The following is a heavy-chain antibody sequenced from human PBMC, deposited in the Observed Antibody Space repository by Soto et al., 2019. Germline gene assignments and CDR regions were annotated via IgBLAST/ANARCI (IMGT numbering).Heavy chain of an antibody. V-gene: IGHV1-69*02. D-gene: IGHD2-2*02. CDR3: AMEYCSSTSCYRDY. Sequence: QVQLVQSGAEVKKPGSSVKVSCKASGGTFSSYTISWVRQAPGQGLEWMGRIIPILGIANYAQKFQGRVTINADKSTSTAYMELSSLRPEETAVYYCAMEYCSSTSCYRDYWGQGTLVTVSS. CDR2: IIPILGIA. J-gene: IGHJ4*02. CDR1: GGTFSSYT.